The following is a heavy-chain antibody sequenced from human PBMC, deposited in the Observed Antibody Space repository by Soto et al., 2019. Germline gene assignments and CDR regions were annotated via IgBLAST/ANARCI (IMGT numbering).Heavy chain of an antibody. CDR3: ARQKLWMATINNDAFDI. D-gene: IGHD2-21*01. Sequence: LGESLKISCKASGYTFSTYWIGWVRQMPGRGLEWMGFIYPGDSDTSYSPSFQGQVTISADKSTSTVYLQWSSLKASDTAMYYCARQKLWMATINNDAFDIWGQGTMVTVSS. CDR2: IYPGDSDT. CDR1: GYTFSTYW. J-gene: IGHJ3*02. V-gene: IGHV5-51*01.